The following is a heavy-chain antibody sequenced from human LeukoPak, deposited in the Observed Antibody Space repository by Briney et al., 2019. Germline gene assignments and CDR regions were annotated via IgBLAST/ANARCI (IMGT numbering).Heavy chain of an antibody. V-gene: IGHV3-23*01. D-gene: IGHD3-22*01. CDR3: AKDPRITMIVVVVRFDI. Sequence: GGSLRLSCAASGFTFSSYAMSWVRQAPGKGLEWVSAIIGSGGSTYYADSVKGRFTISRDNSKNTLYLQMNSLRAEDTAVYYCAKDPRITMIVVVVRFDIWGQGTMVTVSS. CDR2: IIGSGGST. J-gene: IGHJ3*02. CDR1: GFTFSSYA.